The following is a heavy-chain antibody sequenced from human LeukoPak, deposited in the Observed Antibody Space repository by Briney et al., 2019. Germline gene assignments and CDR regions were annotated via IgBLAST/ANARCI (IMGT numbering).Heavy chain of an antibody. J-gene: IGHJ4*02. CDR3: ARLNQGNRFDY. CDR1: GGSISSSTYY. V-gene: IGHV4-39*01. CDR2: IYYSGST. Sequence: KPSETLSLTCTVSGGSISSSTYYCGWIRRPPGKGLEWIGSIYYSGSTYYNPSLKSRVTVSVDTSKNQFSLKLSSITAADTAVYYCARLNQGNRFDYWGQGALVTVSS. D-gene: IGHD1-14*01.